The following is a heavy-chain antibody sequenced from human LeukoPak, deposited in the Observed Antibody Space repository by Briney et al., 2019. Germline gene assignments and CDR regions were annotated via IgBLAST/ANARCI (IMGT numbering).Heavy chain of an antibody. CDR1: GYTFTSYY. J-gene: IGHJ3*02. D-gene: IGHD3-22*01. V-gene: IGHV1-69*02. Sequence: SVKVSCKASGYTFTSYYMHWVRQAPGQGLEWMGRIIPILGIANYAQKFQGRVTITADKSTSTAYMELSSLRSEDTAVYYCARGYYYDSSGYYPGAFDIWGQGTMVTVSS. CDR3: ARGYYYDSSGYYPGAFDI. CDR2: IIPILGIA.